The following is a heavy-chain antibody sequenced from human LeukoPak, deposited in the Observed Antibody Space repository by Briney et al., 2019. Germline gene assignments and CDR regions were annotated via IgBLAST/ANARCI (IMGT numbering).Heavy chain of an antibody. CDR3: ARSGYSSSAPTRFDY. CDR1: GLTVSSNY. V-gene: IGHV3-21*01. D-gene: IGHD6-6*01. CDR2: ISGSSSSI. Sequence: GGSLRLSCAASGLTVSSNYMSWVRQAPGKGLEWVSSISGSSSSIYYADSLKGRFTISRDNAKNSLYLQMNNMRVEDTAVYYCARSGYSSSAPTRFDYWGQGTLVTVSS. J-gene: IGHJ4*02.